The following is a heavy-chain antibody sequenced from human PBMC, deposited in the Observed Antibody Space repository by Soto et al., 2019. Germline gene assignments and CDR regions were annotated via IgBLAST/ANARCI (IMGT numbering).Heavy chain of an antibody. CDR3: ASYRRSSYGHYYYYGIYV. D-gene: IGHD4-17*01. V-gene: IGHV3-21*01. J-gene: IGHJ6*02. CDR2: ISSSSSYI. CDR1: GFTFSSYW. Sequence: LRLSCAASGFTFSSYWMHWVRQAPGKGLEWVSSISSSSSYIYYADSVKRRFTISRDNAKNSLYLQMNSLRADDTAVYYCASYRRSSYGHYYYYGIYVCGQRTTVTVS.